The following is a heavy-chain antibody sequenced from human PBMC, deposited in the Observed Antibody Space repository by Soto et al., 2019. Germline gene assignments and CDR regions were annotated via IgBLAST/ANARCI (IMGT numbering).Heavy chain of an antibody. CDR2: INWNGGST. V-gene: IGHV3-20*01. J-gene: IGHJ6*03. CDR3: ARVGYIAAAGYYYYMDV. D-gene: IGHD6-13*01. CDR1: GFTFDDYG. Sequence: GGSLRLSCAASGFTFDDYGMSWVRQAPGKGLEWVSGINWNGGSTGYAHSVKGRFTISRDNAKNSLYLQMNSLRAEDTALYHCARVGYIAAAGYYYYMDVWGKGTTVTVSS.